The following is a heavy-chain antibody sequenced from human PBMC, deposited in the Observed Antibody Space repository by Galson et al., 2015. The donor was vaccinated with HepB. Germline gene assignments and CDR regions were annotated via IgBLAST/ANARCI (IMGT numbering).Heavy chain of an antibody. J-gene: IGHJ4*02. D-gene: IGHD1-26*01. CDR3: ATGGGATPADY. CDR2: VSVSGDTI. Sequence: SLRLSCAASGFTFRSFAMSWVRQAPGKGLEWVSTVSVSGDTIYYADSVKGRFTVSRDNSKNTLYLQMNSLRAEDTAVYYCATGGGATPADYWGQGTLVTVSS. CDR1: GFTFRSFA. V-gene: IGHV3-23*01.